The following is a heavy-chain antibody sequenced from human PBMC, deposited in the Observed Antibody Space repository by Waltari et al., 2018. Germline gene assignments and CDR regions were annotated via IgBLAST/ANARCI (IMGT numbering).Heavy chain of an antibody. V-gene: IGHV3-23*05. Sequence: EVQLVESGGAWVQPGGSLRLSCGASGFIFSRLAMGWARQASGKGLEWVTAIDNTGRITYYADSVKGRFTVSRDNSRNTLSLQMDSLRVEDTAVYHCTKRYCDDDRCYGLDYWGQGTLVTVSS. CDR3: TKRYCDDDRCYGLDY. CDR1: GFIFSRLA. CDR2: IDNTGRIT. J-gene: IGHJ4*02. D-gene: IGHD2-21*01.